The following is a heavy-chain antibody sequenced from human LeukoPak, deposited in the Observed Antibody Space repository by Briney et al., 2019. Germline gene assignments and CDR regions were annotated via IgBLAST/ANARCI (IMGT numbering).Heavy chain of an antibody. D-gene: IGHD3-22*01. Sequence: SVKVSCKASGNTFSNYVISWFRQAPGQGLEWMGGIIPIFGKTHFTQKFQGRVTFTADDSTTTAYMELTSLRSEDTAVYYCARSLHYDSSGYYYFDYWGQGTLVTVSS. CDR2: IIPIFGKT. CDR3: ARSLHYDSSGYYYFDY. J-gene: IGHJ4*02. CDR1: GNTFSNYV. V-gene: IGHV1-69*13.